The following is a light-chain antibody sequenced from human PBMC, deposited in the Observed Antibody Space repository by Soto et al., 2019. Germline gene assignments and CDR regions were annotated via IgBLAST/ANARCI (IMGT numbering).Light chain of an antibody. V-gene: IGLV4-60*03. Sequence: QPVLTQSSSVSASLGSSVNLTCTLSSGHSTYIIAWHQQQPGKAPRYLMKLEGSGSYNTGSGVPDRFSGSSSGADRYLTLSNLQSEDEADYYCHTWGTTTRLFGGGTKLTVL. CDR3: HTWGTTTRL. CDR1: SGHSTYI. J-gene: IGLJ3*02. CDR2: LEGSGSY.